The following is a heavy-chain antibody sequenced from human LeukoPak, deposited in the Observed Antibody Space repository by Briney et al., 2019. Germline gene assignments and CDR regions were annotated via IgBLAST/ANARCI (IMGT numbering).Heavy chain of an antibody. V-gene: IGHV3-23*01. J-gene: IGHJ4*02. D-gene: IGHD3-3*01. CDR3: AKHRFLEPLPYFDY. CDR2: ISGSGGST. CDR1: GFTFSIYA. Sequence: GGSLRLSCAASGFTFSIYAMSWVRQAPGKGLEWVSAISGSGGSTYYADSVKGRFTISRDNSKNTLYLQMNSLRAEDTAVYYCAKHRFLEPLPYFDYWGQGTLVTVSS.